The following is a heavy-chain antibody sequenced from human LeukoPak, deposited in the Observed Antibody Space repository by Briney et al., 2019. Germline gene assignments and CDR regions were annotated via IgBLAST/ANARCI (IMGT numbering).Heavy chain of an antibody. D-gene: IGHD3-16*01. J-gene: IGHJ4*02. CDR1: GGSISGYY. CDR2: IYYSGST. CDR3: VRHPWRMGSRDYNFDD. Sequence: SETLSLTCTVSGGSISGYYWSWIRQPPGKGLEWIGHIYYSGSTNYNPSLKSRVTISADTSKNQFSLKMTSVTAADTAVYYCVRHPWRMGSRDYNFDDWGQGTLVTVSS. V-gene: IGHV4-59*08.